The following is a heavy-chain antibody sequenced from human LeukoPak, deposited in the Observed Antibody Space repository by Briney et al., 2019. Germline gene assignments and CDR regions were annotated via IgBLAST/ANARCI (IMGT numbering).Heavy chain of an antibody. CDR2: IIPIFGTA. CDR1: GGTFSSYA. V-gene: IGHV1-69*06. J-gene: IGHJ6*03. D-gene: IGHD3-9*01. CDR3: ASVGVLRYFAYYYYYMDV. Sequence: SVKVSCKASGGTFSSYAISWVRQAPGQGLEWMGGIIPIFGTANYAQKFQGRVTITADKSTSTAYMELSSLRSEDTAVYYCASVGVLRYFAYYYYYMDVWGKGTTVTISS.